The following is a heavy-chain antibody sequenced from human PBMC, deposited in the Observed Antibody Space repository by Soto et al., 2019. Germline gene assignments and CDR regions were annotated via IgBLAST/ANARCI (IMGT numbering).Heavy chain of an antibody. CDR1: GASISNSY. CDR2: VRYSGGS. V-gene: IGHV4-59*01. Sequence: HVQLQESGPGLVKPSETLSLTCAVSGASISNSYWTWIRQSPGKGLEWIGYVRYSGGSDYNASLRSRVTMSVDTSVSQVSLKLSSVTAAATAVYYCATSSDNKKFPYDCWGQGTLVTVSS. CDR3: ATSSDNKKFPYDC. J-gene: IGHJ4*02. D-gene: IGHD2-15*01.